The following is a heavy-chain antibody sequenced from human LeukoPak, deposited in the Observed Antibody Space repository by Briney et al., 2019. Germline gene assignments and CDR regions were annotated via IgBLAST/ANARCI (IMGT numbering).Heavy chain of an antibody. D-gene: IGHD5-12*01. Sequence: ASVKVSCKASGYILTDYYMHWVRQAPGQGLEWMGWINPNSGGTNYAQKFQGRVTMTRDTSISTAYMELSRLRSDDTAVYYCARLGGSGYQLDYWGQGTLVTVSS. CDR2: INPNSGGT. V-gene: IGHV1-2*02. CDR1: GYILTDYY. J-gene: IGHJ4*02. CDR3: ARLGGSGYQLDY.